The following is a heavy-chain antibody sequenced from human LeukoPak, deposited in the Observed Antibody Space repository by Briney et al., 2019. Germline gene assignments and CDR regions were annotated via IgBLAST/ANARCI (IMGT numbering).Heavy chain of an antibody. D-gene: IGHD3-3*02. CDR3: ASRAHFWSGPGG. J-gene: IGHJ4*02. V-gene: IGHV3-7*01. CDR2: IKQDGSEK. Sequence: PGGSLRLSCAASGFTVSSNYMSWVRQAPGKGLEWVANIKQDGSEKYYVDSVKGRFTISRDNAKNSLYLQMDSLRAEDTAVYYCASRAHFWSGPGGWGQGTLVTVSS. CDR1: GFTVSSNY.